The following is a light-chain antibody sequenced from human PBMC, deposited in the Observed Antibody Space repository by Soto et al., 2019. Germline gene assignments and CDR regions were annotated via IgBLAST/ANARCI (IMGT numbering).Light chain of an antibody. CDR2: AAS. CDR3: QQYGSSGT. J-gene: IGKJ1*01. V-gene: IGKV3-20*01. CDR1: QSVSSNY. Sequence: IFFTQSPGTLSLSRGERAALSCMASQSVSSNYLAWFQQKPGQAPRLLIYAASSRATGIPDRFSGSGSGTDFTLTISRLEPEDFAVYYCQQYGSSGTFGQGTKVDIK.